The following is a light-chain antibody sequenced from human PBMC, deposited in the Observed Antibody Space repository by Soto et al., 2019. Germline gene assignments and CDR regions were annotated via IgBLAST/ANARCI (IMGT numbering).Light chain of an antibody. CDR1: QIISSY. J-gene: IGKJ2*01. CDR3: QQSYSTPYT. Sequence: DIQMTQSPSSLSASVGDRVTITCRASQIISSYLNWYQQKPGKDPKLLIYAASSLQSGVPSRFSGSGSGTDFTLTISSLQPEDFATYYCQQSYSTPYTFGQGTKLEIK. V-gene: IGKV1-39*01. CDR2: AAS.